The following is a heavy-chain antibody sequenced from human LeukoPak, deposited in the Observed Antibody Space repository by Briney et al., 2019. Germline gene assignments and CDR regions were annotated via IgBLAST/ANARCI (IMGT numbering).Heavy chain of an antibody. J-gene: IGHJ4*02. CDR1: GGPISSGDHY. D-gene: IGHD5-12*01. V-gene: IGHV4-30-4*01. CDR3: ASGGADSGSLFDY. Sequence: PSETLSLTCTVSGGPISSGDHYWSWLRQPPGKGLEWIGYIYYSGSTSGSTTYYNPSLKSRVTVSVDTSKNQFSLKLSSVTAADTAVYYCASGGADSGSLFDYWGQGTLVTVSS. CDR2: IYYSGSTSGSTT.